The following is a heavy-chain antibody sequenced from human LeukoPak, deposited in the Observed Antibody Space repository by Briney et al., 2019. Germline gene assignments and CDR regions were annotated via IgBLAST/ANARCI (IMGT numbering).Heavy chain of an antibody. Sequence: ASVKVSCKASGYTFTSYYLHWVRQAPGQGLEWMGIINPSGGSTTYAQKFQGRVTMTRDTSTSTVYMELSSLRSEDTAVYYCATYSGSYQIDYWGQGTLVTVSS. J-gene: IGHJ4*02. D-gene: IGHD1-26*01. CDR2: INPSGGST. CDR1: GYTFTSYY. V-gene: IGHV1-46*01. CDR3: ATYSGSYQIDY.